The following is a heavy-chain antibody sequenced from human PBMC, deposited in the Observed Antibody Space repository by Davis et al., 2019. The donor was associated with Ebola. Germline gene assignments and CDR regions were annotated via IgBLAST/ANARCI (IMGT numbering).Heavy chain of an antibody. D-gene: IGHD2-2*01. CDR1: ANSLTNYW. CDR2: IDPRDSYT. J-gene: IGHJ6*03. CDR3: ARTPIYCGITNCSHQRHQYYYMDV. Sequence: GESLKISCQVSANSLTNYWINWVRQMPGKGLEWMGRIDPRDSYTNFSPSFQGHVTISVDKSISTAYLQWRSLEASDTAMYYCARTPIYCGITNCSHQRHQYYYMDVWGKGTTVTVSS. V-gene: IGHV5-10-1*01.